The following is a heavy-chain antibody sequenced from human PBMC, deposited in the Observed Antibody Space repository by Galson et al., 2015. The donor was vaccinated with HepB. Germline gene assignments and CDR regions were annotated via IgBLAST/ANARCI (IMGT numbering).Heavy chain of an antibody. J-gene: IGHJ3*02. V-gene: IGHV1-69*04. CDR3: ARVRGGRVYEGAFDI. Sequence: SVKVSCKASGGTFSSYAISWVRQAPGQGLEWMGRIIPILGIANYAQKFQGRVTITADKSTSTAYMELSSLRSEDTAVYYCARVRGGRVYEGAFDIWGQGTMVTVSS. CDR2: IIPILGIA. CDR1: GGTFSSYA. D-gene: IGHD2-15*01.